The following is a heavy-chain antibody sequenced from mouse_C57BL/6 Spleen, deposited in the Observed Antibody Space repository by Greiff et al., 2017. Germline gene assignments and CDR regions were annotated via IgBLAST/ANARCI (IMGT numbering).Heavy chain of an antibody. J-gene: IGHJ2*01. CDR2: IYPGDGDT. CDR3: ARGGSSYHFDY. D-gene: IGHD1-1*01. CDR1: GYAFSSSW. Sequence: ESGPELVKPGASVKISCKASGYAFSSSWMNWVKQRPGKGLEWIGRIYPGDGDTNYKGKFKGKATLTADKSSSTAYMQLSSLTSEDSAVYFCARGGSSYHFDYWGQGTTLTVSS. V-gene: IGHV1-82*01.